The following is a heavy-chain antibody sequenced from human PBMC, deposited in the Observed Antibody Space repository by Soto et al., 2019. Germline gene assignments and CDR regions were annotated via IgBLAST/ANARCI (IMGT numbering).Heavy chain of an antibody. CDR3: ARDRDELVGIFPYYYGMDV. CDR2: ISSSGRTT. Sequence: GGSRRLSCAASGFTFSSYGMNWVRQAPGKGLEWVSYISSSGRTTYYADSVKGRFTISRDNAKNSLSLQMNSLRADDTAVYYCARDRDELVGIFPYYYGMDVWGQGTTVTVSS. J-gene: IGHJ6*02. D-gene: IGHD2-21*01. CDR1: GFTFSSYG. V-gene: IGHV3-48*03.